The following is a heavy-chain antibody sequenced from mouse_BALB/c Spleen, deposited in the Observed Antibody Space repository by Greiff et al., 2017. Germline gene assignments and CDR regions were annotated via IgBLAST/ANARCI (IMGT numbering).Heavy chain of an antibody. CDR1: GFTFTDYY. V-gene: IGHV7-3*02. CDR3: ARDKGYGHYYAMDY. J-gene: IGHJ4*01. D-gene: IGHD2-2*01. Sequence: EVMLVESGGGLVQPGGSLRLSCATSGFTFTDYYMSWVRQPPGKALEWLGFIRNKANGYTTEYSASVKGRFTISRDNSQSILYLQMNTLRAEDSATYYCARDKGYGHYYAMDYWGQGTSVTVSS. CDR2: IRNKANGYTT.